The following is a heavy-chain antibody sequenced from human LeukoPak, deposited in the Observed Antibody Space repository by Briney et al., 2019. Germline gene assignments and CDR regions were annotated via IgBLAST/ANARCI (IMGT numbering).Heavy chain of an antibody. D-gene: IGHD3-9*01. V-gene: IGHV3-21*01. CDR2: ISSSSSYI. J-gene: IGHJ3*02. Sequence: GVSLRLSCAASGFTFSSYSMNWVRQAPGKGLEWVSSISSSSSYIYYADSVKGRFTISRDNAKNSLYLQMNSLRAEDTAVYYCPREIFSTVTTFDAFDIWGQGTMVTVSA. CDR3: PREIFSTVTTFDAFDI. CDR1: GFTFSSYS.